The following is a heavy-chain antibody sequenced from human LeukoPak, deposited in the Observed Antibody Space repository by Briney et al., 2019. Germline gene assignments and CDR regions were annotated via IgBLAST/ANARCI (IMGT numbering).Heavy chain of an antibody. CDR2: IYYTGST. Sequence: SETLSLTCTVSGDSISSGYWSWIRQPPGKGLEWIGYIYYTGSTNYNPSLKSRVTISVDMSKNQFSLRLSSVTAADTAVYFCAKNTIDGRYGVDYWGQGTLVTVSS. D-gene: IGHD1-26*01. V-gene: IGHV4-59*01. J-gene: IGHJ4*02. CDR3: AKNTIDGRYGVDY. CDR1: GDSISSGY.